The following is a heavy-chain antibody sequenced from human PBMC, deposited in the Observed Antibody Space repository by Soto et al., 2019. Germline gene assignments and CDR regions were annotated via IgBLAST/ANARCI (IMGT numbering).Heavy chain of an antibody. CDR3: ARGRVRSSWYPTLSEHFDY. CDR2: IIPIFGTA. V-gene: IGHV1-69*01. CDR1: GGTFSSYA. D-gene: IGHD6-13*01. J-gene: IGHJ4*02. Sequence: QVQLVQSGAEVKKPGSSVKVSCKASGGTFSSYAISWVRQAPGQGLEWMGGIIPIFGTANYAQKFQGRVTITADESTSTAYMELSSLRSEDTDVYYCARGRVRSSWYPTLSEHFDYWGQGTLVTVSS.